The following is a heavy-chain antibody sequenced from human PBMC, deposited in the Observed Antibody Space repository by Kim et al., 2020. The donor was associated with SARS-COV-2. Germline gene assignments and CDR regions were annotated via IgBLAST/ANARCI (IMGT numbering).Heavy chain of an antibody. CDR1: GFTFDTYA. CDR2: ISGNGVNK. D-gene: IGHD3-22*01. CDR3: AKVVVMDGYNYYYYYGMDV. V-gene: IGHV3-23*01. J-gene: IGHJ6*02. Sequence: GGSLRLSCVASGFTFDTYAMSWVRQAPGKGLEWVSVISGNGVNKFYADSVRGQFTISRDNSKDTLYLQMNSLRDEDTALYYCAKVVVMDGYNYYYYYGMDVWGQGTTVTVSS.